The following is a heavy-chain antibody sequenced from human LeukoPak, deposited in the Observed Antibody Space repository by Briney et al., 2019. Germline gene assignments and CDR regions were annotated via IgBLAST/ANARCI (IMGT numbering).Heavy chain of an antibody. Sequence: GGSLRLSCAASGFTFSSYGMHWVRQAPGKGLEWEAFIRYDGSNKYYADSVKGRLTISRDNSKNTLYLQMNSLRAEDTAVYYCAKDYDYVWGSTNYWGQGTLVTVSS. V-gene: IGHV3-30*02. CDR2: IRYDGSNK. CDR3: AKDYDYVWGSTNY. J-gene: IGHJ4*02. CDR1: GFTFSSYG. D-gene: IGHD3-16*01.